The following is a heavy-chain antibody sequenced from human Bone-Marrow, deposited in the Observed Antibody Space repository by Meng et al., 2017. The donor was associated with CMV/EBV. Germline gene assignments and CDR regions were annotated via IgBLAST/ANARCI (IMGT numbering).Heavy chain of an antibody. CDR2: ISSSSSYI. CDR3: ARERPSAFLEWFESHYFDY. CDR1: GFTFSSYS. Sequence: GGSLRLSCAASGFTFSSYSMNWVRQAPGKGLEWVSSISSSSSYIYYADSVKGRFTISRDNAKNSLYLQMNSLRAEDTAVYYCARERPSAFLEWFESHYFDYWGQGTLVTVSS. V-gene: IGHV3-21*01. D-gene: IGHD3-3*01. J-gene: IGHJ4*02.